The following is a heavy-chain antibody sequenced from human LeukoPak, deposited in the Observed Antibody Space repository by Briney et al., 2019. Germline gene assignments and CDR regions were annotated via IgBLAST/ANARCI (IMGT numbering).Heavy chain of an antibody. J-gene: IGHJ5*02. D-gene: IGHD6-13*01. V-gene: IGHV3-23*01. CDR1: GFDLSAYA. CDR2: IRIGGGGT. CDR3: ARCMVLSQGWCNWFDP. Sequence: GGSLRLSCAASGFDLSAYAMTWVRQAPAKGLEWVSSIRIGGGGTYYADSVKGRFTISRDNSENTLHLQINNLRVGDTAKYFCARCMVLSQGWCNWFDPWGQGTLVTVSS.